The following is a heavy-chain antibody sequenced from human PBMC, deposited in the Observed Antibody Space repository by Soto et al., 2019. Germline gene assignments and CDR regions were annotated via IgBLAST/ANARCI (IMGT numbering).Heavy chain of an antibody. V-gene: IGHV3-53*04. D-gene: IGHD3-10*01. CDR1: GIPVSSNY. Sequence: EVQLVESGGGLVQPGGSLRLSCVASGIPVSSNYMTWVRQARGKGLEWVSVLHSGGDTYYANSVKGRFTISRHDSTNTLFLQMNSLTAEDTAVYYCARDGPYYYASRMDVWGQGTTVTVSS. CDR2: LHSGGDT. CDR3: ARDGPYYYASRMDV. J-gene: IGHJ6*02.